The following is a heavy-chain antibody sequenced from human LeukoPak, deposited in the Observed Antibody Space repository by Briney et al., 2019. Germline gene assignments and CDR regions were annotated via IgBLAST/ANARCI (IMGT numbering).Heavy chain of an antibody. J-gene: IGHJ6*03. D-gene: IGHD2-2*01. Sequence: GGSPRLSCAASGFTFSSYWMHWVRQAPGKGLVWVSRINSDGSSTSYADSVKGRFTISRDNAKNTLYLQMNSLRAEDTAVYYCARGDIVVVPAAHYYYMDVWGKGTTVTVSS. V-gene: IGHV3-74*01. CDR3: ARGDIVVVPAAHYYYMDV. CDR2: INSDGSST. CDR1: GFTFSSYW.